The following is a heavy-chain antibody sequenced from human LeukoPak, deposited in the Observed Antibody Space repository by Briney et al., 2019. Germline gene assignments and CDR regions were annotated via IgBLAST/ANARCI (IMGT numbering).Heavy chain of an antibody. CDR3: AREKDLVTGTTEFDY. D-gene: IGHD1-7*01. CDR2: INPNSGGT. V-gene: IGHV1-2*02. J-gene: IGHJ4*02. CDR1: GYTFTGYY. Sequence: ASVKVSCKASGYTFTGYYMHWVRQAPGQGLEWMGWINPNSGGTNYAQKFQGRVTMTRDTSISTAYMELSRLRSDDTAVYYCAREKDLVTGTTEFDYWGQGTLATVSS.